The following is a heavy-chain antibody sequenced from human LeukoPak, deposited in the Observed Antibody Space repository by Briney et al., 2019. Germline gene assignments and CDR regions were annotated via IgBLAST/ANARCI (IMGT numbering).Heavy chain of an antibody. V-gene: IGHV3-23*01. CDR3: AKIAAVAASPYYYYGMDV. Sequence: GGSLRLSCAASGFTFSTYAMSWVRQAPGKGLEWVSAISGSGGTTYYADSVKGRFTISRDNSKNTLYLQMNSLRAEDTAVYYCAKIAAVAASPYYYYGMDVWGQGTTDTVSS. CDR1: GFTFSTYA. J-gene: IGHJ6*02. CDR2: ISGSGGTT. D-gene: IGHD6-19*01.